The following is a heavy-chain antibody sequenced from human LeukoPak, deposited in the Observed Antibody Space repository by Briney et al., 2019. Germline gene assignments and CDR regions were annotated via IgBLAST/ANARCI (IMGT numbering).Heavy chain of an antibody. CDR2: INPHNGGT. J-gene: IGHJ4*02. V-gene: IGHV1-2*06. CDR1: GYTFTDYY. D-gene: IGHD6-13*01. CDR3: ARGSSSWEFYSFDY. Sequence: GASVKVSCKASGYTFTDYYMDWVRQAPGQGLEWMGRINPHNGGTNYVQKFQGRVTMTRDTSISTVYMELSRLRSDDTAVYYCARGSSSWEFYSFDYWGQETLVTVSS.